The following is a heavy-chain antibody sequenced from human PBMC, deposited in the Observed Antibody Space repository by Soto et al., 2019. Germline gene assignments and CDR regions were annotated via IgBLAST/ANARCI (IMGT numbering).Heavy chain of an antibody. J-gene: IGHJ4*02. V-gene: IGHV3-9*01. CDR2: ISWNSNTI. Sequence: SLRLSCAASGFTFDNYAMHWVRQAPGKGLEWVSGISWNSNTIAYATAYAASVTGRFTISRDDLKDTAYLQMNSLTVEDTGVYYCVDSGTFVSDFWGQGTLVTVSS. CDR3: VDSGTFVSDF. CDR1: GFTFDNYA. D-gene: IGHD1-26*01.